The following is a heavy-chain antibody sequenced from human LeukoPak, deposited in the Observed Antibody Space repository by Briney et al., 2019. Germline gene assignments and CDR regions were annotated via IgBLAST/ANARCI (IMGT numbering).Heavy chain of an antibody. V-gene: IGHV1-24*01. D-gene: IGHD1-26*01. CDR2: FDPEDGER. Sequence: ASVKVSCKVSGYTLTELSMHWVRQAPGKGLEWMGGFDPEDGERIYAQKFQGRVTMTEDTSTDTAYMELSSLRSEDTAVYYCTTRQNQKWELYAFDIWGQGTMVTVSS. CDR1: GYTLTELS. CDR3: TTRQNQKWELYAFDI. J-gene: IGHJ3*02.